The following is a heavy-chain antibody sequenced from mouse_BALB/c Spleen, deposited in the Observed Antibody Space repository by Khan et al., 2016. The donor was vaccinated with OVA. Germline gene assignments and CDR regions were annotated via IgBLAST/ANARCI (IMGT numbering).Heavy chain of an antibody. V-gene: IGHV9-2-1*01. Sequence: QIQLVQSGPELKKPGETVKISCKASGYTFTDYSMHWVKQAPGKGLKWMGWINTETGEPTYADDFKGRFAFSLETSASTAYLQINNLKNADTATXFCAGRKHWYFDVWGAGTTVTVSS. CDR3: AGRKHWYFDV. CDR1: GYTFTDYS. J-gene: IGHJ1*01. CDR2: INTETGEP.